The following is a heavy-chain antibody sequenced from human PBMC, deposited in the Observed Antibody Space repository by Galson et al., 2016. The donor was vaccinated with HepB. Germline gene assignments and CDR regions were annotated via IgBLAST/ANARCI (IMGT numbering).Heavy chain of an antibody. CDR1: GGSISSYY. D-gene: IGHD3-10*02. J-gene: IGHJ6*02. CDR3: ARCSPTPDYYYYGMDV. CDR2: IYYSGST. V-gene: IGHV4-59*01. Sequence: SETLSLTCTVSGGSISSYYWSWIRQPPGKGLEWIGYIYYSGSTNYNPSLKSRVTISVDTSKNQFSLKLSSVTAADTAVYYCARCSPTPDYYYYGMDVWGQGTLVTVSS.